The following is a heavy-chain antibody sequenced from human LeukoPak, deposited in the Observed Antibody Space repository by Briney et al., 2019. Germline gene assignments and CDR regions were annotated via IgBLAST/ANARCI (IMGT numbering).Heavy chain of an antibody. Sequence: KTSETLSLTCTIFGDSVSRSDSYWDWLRQPPGKGLEWIGTIYYSGRTYYSPSLKSRVTLSVDMSNNQFSLTLSSVTAADTALYFCARRRYYDSSGYLEWGQGTLVTVSS. J-gene: IGHJ1*01. D-gene: IGHD3-22*01. CDR3: ARRRYYDSSGYLE. V-gene: IGHV4-39*01. CDR1: GDSVSRSDSY. CDR2: IYYSGRT.